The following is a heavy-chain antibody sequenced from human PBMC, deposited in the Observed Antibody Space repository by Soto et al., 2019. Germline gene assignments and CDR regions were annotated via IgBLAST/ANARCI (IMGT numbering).Heavy chain of an antibody. CDR2: ISLDGSNK. Sequence: QMQLVESGGGVVQPGRSLRLSCAASGFTFSYYPMHWVRQAPGKGLEWVAVISLDGSNKYYADSVKGRFTIPKDNSKNTLYLQMNSLRGEDTAVYYCARLPGALVAVLYIYPLDGRETMSDVDVWGQGTTVTVSS. CDR1: GFTFSYYP. V-gene: IGHV3-30-3*01. J-gene: IGHJ6*02. D-gene: IGHD6-19*01. CDR3: ARLPGALVAVLYIYPLDGRETMSDVDV.